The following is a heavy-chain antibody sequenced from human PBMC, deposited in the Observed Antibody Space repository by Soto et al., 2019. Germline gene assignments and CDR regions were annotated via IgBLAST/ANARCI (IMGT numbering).Heavy chain of an antibody. D-gene: IGHD1-26*01. J-gene: IGHJ6*02. V-gene: IGHV1-18*01. CDR1: GYTFTSYG. Sequence: QVQLVQSGPEVKKPGASVKVSCKASGYTFTSYGFSWVRQAPGQGLEWMGWISAHNGDTIYAQKFQDRFTMTTDTSTNTAYLELRSLKSGDTAVFYCARSSGTYPPSRYYYGLDVWGQGTTVTVSS. CDR2: ISAHNGDT. CDR3: ARSSGTYPPSRYYYGLDV.